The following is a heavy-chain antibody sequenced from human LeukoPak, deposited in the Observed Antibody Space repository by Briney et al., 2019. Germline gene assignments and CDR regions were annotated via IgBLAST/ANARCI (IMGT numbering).Heavy chain of an antibody. CDR1: GGSISSGSYS. J-gene: IGHJ4*02. D-gene: IGHD3-10*01. CDR3: ARGYGSGSYYSR. Sequence: SQTLSLTCTVSGGSISSGSYSWSWIRQPAGKGLEWIGRFYTSGSTNYNPFLESRVTISADTSNNQFSLKLSSVTAADTAVYYCARGYGSGSYYSRWGQGTLVTVSS. V-gene: IGHV4-61*02. CDR2: FYTSGST.